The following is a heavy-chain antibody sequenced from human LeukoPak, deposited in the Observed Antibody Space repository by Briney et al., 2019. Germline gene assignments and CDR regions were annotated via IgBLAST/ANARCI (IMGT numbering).Heavy chain of an antibody. V-gene: IGHV1-18*01. CDR1: GYTFTSYG. J-gene: IGHJ4*02. Sequence: ASVKVSCKPSGYTFTSYGISWVRQAPGQGVEWMGGISAYNGNTNYEQKLQRRVTMTTDTSTSTAYMELRSLRSDDTAVYYCARYIVVRGVPIDYWGQGTLVTVSS. D-gene: IGHD3-10*01. CDR3: ARYIVVRGVPIDY. CDR2: ISAYNGNT.